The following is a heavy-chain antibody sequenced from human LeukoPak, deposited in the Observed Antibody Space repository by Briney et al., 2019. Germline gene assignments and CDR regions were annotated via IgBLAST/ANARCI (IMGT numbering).Heavy chain of an antibody. V-gene: IGHV3-33*01. J-gene: IGHJ4*02. Sequence: PGGSLRLSCAASGFTFSSYGMHWVRQAPGKGLEWVAVIWYDGSNKYYADSVKGRFTISRDNSKNTLYLQMNSLRAEDTAVYYCARGYYDFWSGYEDYFDYWGQGTLVTVSS. CDR3: ARGYYDFWSGYEDYFDY. CDR1: GFTFSSYG. D-gene: IGHD3-3*01. CDR2: IWYDGSNK.